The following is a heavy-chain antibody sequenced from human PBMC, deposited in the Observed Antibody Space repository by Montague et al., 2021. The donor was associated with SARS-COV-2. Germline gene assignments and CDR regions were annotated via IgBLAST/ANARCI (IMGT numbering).Heavy chain of an antibody. CDR1: GGSISSYH. V-gene: IGHV4-59*01. J-gene: IGHJ3*02. Sequence: SETLSLTCTVSGGSISSYHWSWIRQPPGKGLEWIGYIYYSGSTNYNPSLKSRVTISLDTSKNQFSLKLNSVTAADTAVYYCARGSYCPDAFDIWGQGTMVTVSS. CDR2: IYYSGST. D-gene: IGHD2-15*01. CDR3: ARGSYCPDAFDI.